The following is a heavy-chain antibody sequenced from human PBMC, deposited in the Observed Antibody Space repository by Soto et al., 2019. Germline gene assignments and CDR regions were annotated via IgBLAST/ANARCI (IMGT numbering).Heavy chain of an antibody. CDR1: GFTFSSYE. CDR3: ARERTSYYYDSSGYYAAFDI. D-gene: IGHD3-22*01. J-gene: IGHJ3*02. V-gene: IGHV3-48*03. Sequence: SLRLSCAAYGFTFSSYEMNWVRQAPGKVLEWVSYISSSGSTIYYADSVKGRFTISRDNAKNSLYLQMNSLRAEDTAVYYCARERTSYYYDSSGYYAAFDIWGQGTMVTVSS. CDR2: ISSSGSTI.